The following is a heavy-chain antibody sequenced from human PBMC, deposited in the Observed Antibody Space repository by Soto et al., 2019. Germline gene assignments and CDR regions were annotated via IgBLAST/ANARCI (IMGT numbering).Heavy chain of an antibody. J-gene: IGHJ6*02. Sequence: QVQLVQSGAEVKKPGSSVKVSCKASGGTFSSYAISWVRQAPGQGLEWMGGIIPIFGTANYAQKFQGRVTXIAXEXKSTAYMELSSLRSEDTAVYYCARGVVGTYYYGMDVWGQGTTVTVSS. CDR3: ARGVVGTYYYGMDV. CDR1: GGTFSSYA. V-gene: IGHV1-69*12. CDR2: IIPIFGTA. D-gene: IGHD1-26*01.